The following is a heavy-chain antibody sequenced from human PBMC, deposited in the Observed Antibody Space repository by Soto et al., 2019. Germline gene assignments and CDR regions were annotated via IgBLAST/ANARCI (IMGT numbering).Heavy chain of an antibody. J-gene: IGHJ4*02. Sequence: QVQLVESGGGVVQPGRSLRLSCAASGFTFSSYGMHWVRQAPGKGLEWVAVISYDGSNKYYADSVKGRFTISRDNSKKTLYMQMNSPTAEDTAVYYCAKDRLLWQLDYWGQGTLVAVSS. CDR3: AKDRLLWQLDY. D-gene: IGHD6-6*01. CDR1: GFTFSSYG. CDR2: ISYDGSNK. V-gene: IGHV3-30*18.